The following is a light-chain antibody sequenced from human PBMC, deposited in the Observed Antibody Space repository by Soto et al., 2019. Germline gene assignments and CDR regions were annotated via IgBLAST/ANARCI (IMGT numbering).Light chain of an antibody. J-gene: IGKJ5*01. Sequence: EIVLTQSPGTLSLSPGEIATLSCRARQSISNYLAWYQQKPGQAPRLLIYGASSRATGIPDRFSGSGSGTDFTLTISRLEPEDFAVYYCQQYGYSPPSVTFGQGTRLEIK. CDR1: QSISNY. V-gene: IGKV3-20*01. CDR3: QQYGYSPPSVT. CDR2: GAS.